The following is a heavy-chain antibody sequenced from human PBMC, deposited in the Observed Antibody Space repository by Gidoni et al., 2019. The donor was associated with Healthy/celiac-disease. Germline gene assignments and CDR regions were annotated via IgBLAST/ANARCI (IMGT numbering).Heavy chain of an antibody. CDR1: GFTLGRYS. CDR3: ASLIVVVPAAKGEDAFDI. V-gene: IGHV3-48*01. J-gene: IGHJ3*02. Sequence: EVQLVESGGGLVQPGGSLRRSCEASGFTLGRYSMNWVRQAPGKGLECVSYISSSSSTIYYADSVKGRFTISRDNAKNSLYLQMNSLRAEDTAVYYCASLIVVVPAAKGEDAFDIWGQGTMVTVSS. D-gene: IGHD2-2*01. CDR2: ISSSSSTI.